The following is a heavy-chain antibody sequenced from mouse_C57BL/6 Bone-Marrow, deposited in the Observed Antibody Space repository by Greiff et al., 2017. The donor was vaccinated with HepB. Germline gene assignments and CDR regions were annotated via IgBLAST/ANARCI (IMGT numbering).Heavy chain of an antibody. V-gene: IGHV1-81*01. D-gene: IGHD1-1*01. Sequence: LQESGAELARPGASVKLSCKASGYTFTSYGISWVKQRTGQGLEWIGEIYPRSGNTYYNEKFKGKATLTADKSSSTAYMELRSLTSEDSAVYVCARPLLLRSFAYWGQGTLVTVSA. CDR1: GYTFTSYG. CDR2: IYPRSGNT. J-gene: IGHJ3*01. CDR3: ARPLLLRSFAY.